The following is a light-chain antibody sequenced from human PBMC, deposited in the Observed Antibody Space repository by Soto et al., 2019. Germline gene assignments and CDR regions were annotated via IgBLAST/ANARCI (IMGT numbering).Light chain of an antibody. CDR1: SSDVGGYNH. V-gene: IGLV2-14*01. CDR3: TAYTSSSTLYV. J-gene: IGLJ1*01. Sequence: ALTQPASVSGSPGQSITISCTGTSSDVGGYNHVSWYQQHPGKAPKLMIYEVSRRPSGVSNRFSGSKSGNTASLTISGLQAEDEADYYCTAYTSSSTLYVFGSGTKVTVL. CDR2: EVS.